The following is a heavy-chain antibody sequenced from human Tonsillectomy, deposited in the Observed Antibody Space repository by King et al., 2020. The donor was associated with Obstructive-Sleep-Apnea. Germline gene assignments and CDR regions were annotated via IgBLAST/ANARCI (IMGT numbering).Heavy chain of an antibody. CDR1: GGSVSSGGYY. V-gene: IGHV4-61*08. J-gene: IGHJ4*02. D-gene: IGHD1-26*01. CDR2: IYYSGST. Sequence: VPLQESGPGLVKPSETLSLTCTGSGGSVSSGGYYWTWIRQPPGKGPEWIGHIYYSGSTNYNPSLKSRVTISADTSKNQFSLKLSSVTAADTAVYYCARGYSGSFGPYFDYWGQGTLVTVSS. CDR3: ARGYSGSFGPYFDY.